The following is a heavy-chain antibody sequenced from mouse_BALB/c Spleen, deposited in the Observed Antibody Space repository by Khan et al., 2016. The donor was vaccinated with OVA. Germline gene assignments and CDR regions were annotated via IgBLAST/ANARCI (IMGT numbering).Heavy chain of an antibody. J-gene: IGHJ2*01. CDR3: AREEALYYFNY. V-gene: IGHV1-76*01. CDR2: IYPGSDNT. CDR1: GYTFTSYW. Sequence: QVQLKESGAELVRPGASVRLSCKTSGYTFTSYWIHWVKQRPGQGLEWIARIYPGSDNTYYSEKLKDKATLTADKSSSTAYMQLSSLKSEDSSVYFCAREEALYYFNYWGPGTTLTVSS. D-gene: IGHD3-2*02.